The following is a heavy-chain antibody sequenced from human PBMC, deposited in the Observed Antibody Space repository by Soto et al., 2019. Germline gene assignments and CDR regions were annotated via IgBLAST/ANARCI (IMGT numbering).Heavy chain of an antibody. V-gene: IGHV6-1*01. CDR3: AREEMYSSGWYFDY. D-gene: IGHD6-19*01. J-gene: IGHJ4*02. CDR2: TYYRSKWYN. Sequence: KQSQTLSLTCAISGDSVSSNSAAWNWIRQSPSRGLEWLGRTYYRSKWYNDYAVSVKSRITINPDTSKNQFSLQLNSVTPEDTSVYYCAREEMYSSGWYFDYWGQGTLVTVSS. CDR1: GDSVSSNSAA.